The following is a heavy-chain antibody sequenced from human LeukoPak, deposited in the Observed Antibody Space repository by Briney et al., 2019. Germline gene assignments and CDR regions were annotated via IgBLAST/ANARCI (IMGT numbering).Heavy chain of an antibody. V-gene: IGHV4-4*02. D-gene: IGHD3-10*01. J-gene: IGHJ5*02. Sequence: GSLRLSCAASGFIFSDYSMHWVRQAPGKGLEWIGEIYHSGSTNYNPSLKSRVTISVDKSKNQFSLKLSSVTAADTAVYYCARADGSGWFDPWGQGTLVTVSS. CDR3: ARADGSGWFDP. CDR1: GFIFSDYS. CDR2: IYHSGST.